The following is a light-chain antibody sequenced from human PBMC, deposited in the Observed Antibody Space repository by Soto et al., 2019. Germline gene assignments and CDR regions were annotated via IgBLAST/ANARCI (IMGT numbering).Light chain of an antibody. CDR2: LNSDDSH. J-gene: IGLJ2*01. CDR3: QTWGTGIQV. Sequence: QPVLTQSPSASASLGASVKLTCTLSSGHSDYAIAWHQQQPQKGPRYLMKLNSDDSHIKGDGIPDRFSGSSSGAERYLTISSLQSEDEADYYCQTWGTGIQVFGGGTKLTVL. V-gene: IGLV4-69*01. CDR1: SGHSDYA.